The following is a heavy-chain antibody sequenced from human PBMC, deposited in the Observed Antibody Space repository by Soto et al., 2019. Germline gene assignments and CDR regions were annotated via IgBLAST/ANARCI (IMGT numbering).Heavy chain of an antibody. D-gene: IGHD1-20*01. Sequence: PLETLSLTCTVSGGSISSYDGSWIRQPPGKGLEWIGYIYYSGSTNYNPSLKSRVTISVDTSKNQFSLKLSSVTAADTAVYYCAHNWNPDNWFDPWGQGTLVTV. CDR2: IYYSGST. V-gene: IGHV4-59*01. CDR3: AHNWNPDNWFDP. J-gene: IGHJ5*02. CDR1: GGSISSYD.